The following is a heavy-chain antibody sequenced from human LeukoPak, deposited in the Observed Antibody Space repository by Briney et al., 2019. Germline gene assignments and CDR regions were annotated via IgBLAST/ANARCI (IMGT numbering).Heavy chain of an antibody. V-gene: IGHV3-30*18. Sequence: SPRLSCAASGFTFSSYGMHWVRQAPGKGLEWVAVISYDGSNKYYADSVKGRFTISRDNSKNTLYLQMNSLRAEDTAVYYCAKSGGGDYGDYGSDYWGQGTLVAASS. D-gene: IGHD4-17*01. CDR3: AKSGGGDYGDYGSDY. CDR1: GFTFSSYG. J-gene: IGHJ4*02. CDR2: ISYDGSNK.